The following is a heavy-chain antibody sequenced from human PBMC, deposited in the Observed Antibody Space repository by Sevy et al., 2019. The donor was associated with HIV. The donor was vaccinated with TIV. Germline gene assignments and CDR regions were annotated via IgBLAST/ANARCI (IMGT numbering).Heavy chain of an antibody. J-gene: IGHJ4*02. Sequence: GGSLRLSCAVSGFTFSSYSMNWVRQAPGKGLEWLSSISDDSRYIYYSDSVKGRFTISRANAKSSLYLQMNSLRVEDTAIYYCARDFTIFGVVSGIDYWGQGNLVTVSS. CDR1: GFTFSSYS. CDR2: ISDDSRYI. CDR3: ARDFTIFGVVSGIDY. V-gene: IGHV3-21*01. D-gene: IGHD3-3*01.